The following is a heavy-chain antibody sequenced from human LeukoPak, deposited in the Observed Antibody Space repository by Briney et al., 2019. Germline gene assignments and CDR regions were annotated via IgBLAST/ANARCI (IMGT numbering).Heavy chain of an antibody. V-gene: IGHV1-24*01. CDR3: AKTDWLLRGGLDY. CDR1: GFPFSSCT. Sequence: PGGSLRLSCGASGFPFSSCTFNWVRQAPGKGLEWMGGFDPEDGETIYAQKFQGRVTMTEDTSTDTAYMELSSLRSEDTAVYYCAKTDWLLRGGLDYWGQGTLVTVSS. CDR2: FDPEDGET. D-gene: IGHD2-15*01. J-gene: IGHJ4*02.